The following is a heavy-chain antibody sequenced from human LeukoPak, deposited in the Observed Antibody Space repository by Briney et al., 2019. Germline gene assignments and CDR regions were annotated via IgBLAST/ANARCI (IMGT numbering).Heavy chain of an antibody. CDR3: ARDTKDDILTGYYAFDI. J-gene: IGHJ3*02. D-gene: IGHD3-9*01. CDR1: GGSISSYY. Sequence: SETPSLTCTVSGGSISSYYGSWIRQPPGKGLEWIGYIYYSGSTNYNPSLKSRVTISVDTSKNQFSLKLSSVTAADTAVYYCARDTKDDILTGYYAFDIWGQGTMVTVSS. CDR2: IYYSGST. V-gene: IGHV4-59*01.